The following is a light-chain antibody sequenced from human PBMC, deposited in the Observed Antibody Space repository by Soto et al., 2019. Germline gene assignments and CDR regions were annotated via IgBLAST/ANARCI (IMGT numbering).Light chain of an antibody. Sequence: SYELTQPPSVSVAPGQTARITCGGNNIGSKGVQWYQQKPGQAPVLVVYDDSDRPSGIPERFSGSNSGNTATLTISRVEAGDEADYYCQVWDSSGDHVVFGGGTKVTVL. CDR2: DDS. J-gene: IGLJ2*01. CDR1: NIGSKG. CDR3: QVWDSSGDHVV. V-gene: IGLV3-21*02.